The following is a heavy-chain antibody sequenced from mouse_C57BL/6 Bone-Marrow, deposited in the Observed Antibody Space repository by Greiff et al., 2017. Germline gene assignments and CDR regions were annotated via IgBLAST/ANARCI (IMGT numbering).Heavy chain of an antibody. CDR1: GFTFTDYY. Sequence: EVKLVESGGGLVQPGGSLKLSCAASGFTFTDYYMYWVRQTPEKRLEWVAYISNGGGSTYYPDTVKGRFTISRDNAKNTLYLQMSRLKSEDTAMYYCARHLRLCDYWGQGTTLTVSS. CDR3: ARHLRLCDY. D-gene: IGHD1-1*02. CDR2: ISNGGGST. J-gene: IGHJ2*01. V-gene: IGHV5-12*01.